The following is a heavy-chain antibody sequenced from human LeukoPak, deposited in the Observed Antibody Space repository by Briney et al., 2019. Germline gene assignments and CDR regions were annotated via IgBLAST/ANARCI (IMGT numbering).Heavy chain of an antibody. Sequence: GESLQISCKGSGYSFTSYWIGWGRRMPGKGLEWMGIIYPGDSDTRYSPSFQGQVTISADKSISTAYLQWSSLKASDTAMYYCARHEAGDRGWFDPWGQGTLVTVSS. CDR2: IYPGDSDT. J-gene: IGHJ5*02. D-gene: IGHD7-27*01. CDR3: ARHEAGDRGWFDP. CDR1: GYSFTSYW. V-gene: IGHV5-51*01.